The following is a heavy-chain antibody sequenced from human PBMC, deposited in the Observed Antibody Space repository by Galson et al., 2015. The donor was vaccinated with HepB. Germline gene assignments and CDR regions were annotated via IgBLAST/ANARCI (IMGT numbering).Heavy chain of an antibody. J-gene: IGHJ4*02. CDR2: IIPIFRTA. CDR3: ARARKADSSGYSLY. Sequence: SVKVSCKASGGTSSSYGISWVRQAPGQGLEWMGGIIPIFRTATYAQKFQGRVTLTADESTSTAYMELSGLKSEDTAVYYCARARKADSSGYSLYWGQGTLVTVSS. D-gene: IGHD3-22*01. CDR1: GGTSSSYG. V-gene: IGHV1-69*13.